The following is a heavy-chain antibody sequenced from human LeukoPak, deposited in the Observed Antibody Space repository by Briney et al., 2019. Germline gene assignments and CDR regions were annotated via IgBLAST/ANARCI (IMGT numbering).Heavy chain of an antibody. CDR1: GFTFSWAW. Sequence: PGGSLRLSCATSGFTFSWAWMSWVRQAPGKGLEWVGHIQSKGDGEATDYGAAVKGRFTISRDDSKDTLYLQMNNLQSEDTAIYYCTTDHTDIRRYIGLRGTGVFWGQRTLAAVSS. J-gene: IGHJ4*02. CDR3: TTDHTDIRRYIGLRGTGVF. V-gene: IGHV3-15*01. CDR2: IQSKGDGEAT. D-gene: IGHD3-16*01.